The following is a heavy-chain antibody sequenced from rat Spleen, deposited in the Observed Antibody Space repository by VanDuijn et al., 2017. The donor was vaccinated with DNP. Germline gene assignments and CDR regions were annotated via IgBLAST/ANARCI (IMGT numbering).Heavy chain of an antibody. CDR2: ISYDGGDT. CDR3: ARYSLRRLWDY. D-gene: IGHD1-11*01. Sequence: EVRLVESGGDLVQPGRSLKLSCVASRFTFNNFWMTWFRQAPTKGLEWVAYISYDGGDTYNGDAVKGRFTISRDNAKSTLYLQMNSLRSEDMATYYCARYSLRRLWDYWGQGVMVTVSS. V-gene: IGHV5-22*01. CDR1: RFTFNNFW. J-gene: IGHJ2*01.